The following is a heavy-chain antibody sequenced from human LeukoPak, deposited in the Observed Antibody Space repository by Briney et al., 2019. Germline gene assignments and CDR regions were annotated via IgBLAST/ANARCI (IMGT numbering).Heavy chain of an antibody. CDR1: GGSISSSNW. CDR3: ASRAKLLWFGELFDY. V-gene: IGHV4-4*02. D-gene: IGHD3-10*01. Sequence: PSGTLSLTCAVSGGSISSSNWWSWVRQPPGKGLEWIGEINHSGSTNYNPSLKSRVTISVDTSKNQFSLKLSSVTAADTAVYYCASRAKLLWFGELFDYWGQGTLVTVSS. CDR2: INHSGST. J-gene: IGHJ4*02.